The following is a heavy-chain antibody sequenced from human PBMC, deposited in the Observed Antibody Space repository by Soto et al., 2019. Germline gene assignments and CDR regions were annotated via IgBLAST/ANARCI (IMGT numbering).Heavy chain of an antibody. D-gene: IGHD1-1*01. CDR2: IYHSGST. CDR1: GGSISSGGYS. J-gene: IGHJ5*02. V-gene: IGHV4-30-2*01. Sequence: PSETLSLTCAVSGGSISSGGYSWSWIRQPPGKCLEWIGYIYHSGSTYYNPSLKSRVTISVDRSKNQFSLKLSSVTAADTAVYYCAREGPVTGWFDPWGQGTLVTVAS. CDR3: AREGPVTGWFDP.